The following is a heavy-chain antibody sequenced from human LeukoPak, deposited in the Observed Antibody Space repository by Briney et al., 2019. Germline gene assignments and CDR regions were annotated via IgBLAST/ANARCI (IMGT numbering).Heavy chain of an antibody. CDR2: IYYSGST. V-gene: IGHV4-39*07. CDR3: ARVAAGIGFFQH. CDR1: GGSIGSNSYY. D-gene: IGHD6-13*01. Sequence: SETLSLTCTVSGGSIGSNSYYWGWIRQPPGKGLEWIGSIYYSGSTYYNPSLKSRVTISVDTSKNQLSLKLSSVTAADTAVYYCARVAAGIGFFQHWGQGTLVTVSS. J-gene: IGHJ1*01.